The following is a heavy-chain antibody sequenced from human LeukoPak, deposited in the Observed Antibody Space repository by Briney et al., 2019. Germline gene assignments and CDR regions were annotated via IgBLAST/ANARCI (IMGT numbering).Heavy chain of an antibody. D-gene: IGHD4-17*01. CDR2: IRYDGSNK. J-gene: IGHJ4*02. CDR1: GFTFSNYG. V-gene: IGHV3-30*02. Sequence: PGGSLRLSCAASGFTFSNYGMHWVRQAPGKGLEWGAFIRYDGSNKYSADSVKGRLTISRDISKNTLYLHMNSLRVEDTAVYYCAKEGTVTPIDYWGQGTLVTVSS. CDR3: AKEGTVTPIDY.